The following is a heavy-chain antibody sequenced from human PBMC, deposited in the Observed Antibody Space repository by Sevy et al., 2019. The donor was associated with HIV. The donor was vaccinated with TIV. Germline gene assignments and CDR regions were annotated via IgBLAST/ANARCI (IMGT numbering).Heavy chain of an antibody. Sequence: SETLSLTCIVSGGSFTSDYWSWIRQPPGKGLEWIGYLYNRGSTTYNPSFKSRVTISVNTSKKQIYLKLNSVTAADTAVYYCARQYSSSFGIDYWGQGTRVTVSS. CDR3: ARQYSSSFGIDY. D-gene: IGHD6-6*01. CDR2: LYNRGST. V-gene: IGHV4-59*08. CDR1: GGSFTSDY. J-gene: IGHJ4*02.